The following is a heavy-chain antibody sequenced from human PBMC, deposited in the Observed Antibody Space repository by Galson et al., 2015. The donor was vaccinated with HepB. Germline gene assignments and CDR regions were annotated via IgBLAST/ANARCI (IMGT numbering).Heavy chain of an antibody. CDR3: ATTMRPGIAVDSEGTFDY. Sequence: SVKVSCKVSGYTLTELSMHWVRQAPGKGLEWMGGFDPEDGETIYAQKFQGRVTMTEDTSTDTAYMELSSLRSEDTAVYYCATTMRPGIAVDSEGTFDYWGQGTLVTVSS. D-gene: IGHD6-19*01. CDR2: FDPEDGET. J-gene: IGHJ4*02. CDR1: GYTLTELS. V-gene: IGHV1-24*01.